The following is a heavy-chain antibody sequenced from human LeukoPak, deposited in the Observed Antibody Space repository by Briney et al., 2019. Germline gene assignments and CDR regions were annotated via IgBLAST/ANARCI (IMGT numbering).Heavy chain of an antibody. Sequence: SETLSLTCSVSGGSVTSNNWWTWVRQTPGKGLEWIGEIYHSGSTNYNPSLKSRVTISMGNSNNHFSLKMDSVTAADTAVYYCARSAYSTDRGFFDYWGQGTLVTVSS. CDR2: IYHSGST. J-gene: IGHJ4*02. D-gene: IGHD6-13*01. CDR1: GGSVTSNNW. V-gene: IGHV4-4*02. CDR3: ARSAYSTDRGFFDY.